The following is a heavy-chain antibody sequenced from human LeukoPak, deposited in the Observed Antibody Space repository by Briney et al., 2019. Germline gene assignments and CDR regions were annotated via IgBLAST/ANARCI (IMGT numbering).Heavy chain of an antibody. V-gene: IGHV3-7*01. D-gene: IGHD3-10*01. CDR2: IKQGGSEK. CDR3: ARELLWVVFDI. Sequence: GGSLTLSCAASGFTLSSYWMSWVRQAPGKGLEWVANIKQGGSEKYYVYSVKGRFTISRDNAKNSLYLQMNNLRVEDTAVYYCARELLWVVFDIWGQGAMVTVSS. J-gene: IGHJ3*02. CDR1: GFTLSSYW.